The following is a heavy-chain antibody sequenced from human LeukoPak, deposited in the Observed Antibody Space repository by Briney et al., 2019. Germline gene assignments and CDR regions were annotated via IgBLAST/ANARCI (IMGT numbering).Heavy chain of an antibody. CDR2: IYYSGST. V-gene: IGHV4-59*01. D-gene: IGHD3-10*01. CDR1: GGSISRYY. CDR3: ARSTRREYYFDY. J-gene: IGHJ4*02. Sequence: SETLSLTCTVSGGSISRYYWSWIRQPPGKGLEWIGYIYYSGSTNYNPSLKSRVTISVDTSKNQFSLKLSSVTAADTAVYYCARSTRREYYFDYWGQGTLVTVSS.